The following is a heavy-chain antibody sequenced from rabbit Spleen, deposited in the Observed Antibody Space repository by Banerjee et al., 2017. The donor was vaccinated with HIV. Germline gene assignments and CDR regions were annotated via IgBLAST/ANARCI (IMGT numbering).Heavy chain of an antibody. J-gene: IGHJ4*01. CDR2: INTSTGTT. D-gene: IGHD7-1*01. CDR3: ARDLVTAIGWNFAL. V-gene: IGHV1S45*01. CDR1: GFSLNSDYV. Sequence: QEQLVESGGGLFQPGGSLALTCKASGFSLNSDYVMCWVRQAPGKGLEWIGCINTSTGTTVYATWAKGRFTISRTSSTKVTLQMTSLTAADTATYFCARDLVTAIGWNFALWGQGTLVTVS.